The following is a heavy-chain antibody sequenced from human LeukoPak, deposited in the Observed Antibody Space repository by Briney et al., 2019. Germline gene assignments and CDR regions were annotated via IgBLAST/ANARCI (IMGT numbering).Heavy chain of an antibody. CDR3: AKGALGFGRFYFDY. CDR2: ISGSGGAT. Sequence: TGGSLRLSCAASGFTFTSYAMNWVRQAPGKGLEWVSSISGSGGATYNADSVKGRFTISRDNSKNTLYLQMNNLRAEDTAVYYCAKGALGFGRFYFDYWGHGNLVTVSP. D-gene: IGHD3-16*01. V-gene: IGHV3-23*01. CDR1: GFTFTSYA. J-gene: IGHJ4*01.